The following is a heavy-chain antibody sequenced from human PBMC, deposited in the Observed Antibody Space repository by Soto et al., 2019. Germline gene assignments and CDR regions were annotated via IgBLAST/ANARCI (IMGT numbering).Heavy chain of an antibody. V-gene: IGHV2-5*02. J-gene: IGHJ4*02. CDR3: AHISPLYYYDSSGYSAYYFDY. Sequence: QITLKESGPTLVKPTQTLTLTCTFSGFSLSTSGVGVGWIRQPPGKALEWLALIYWDDDKRYSPSLKSRLTITTDTSKNQVVLTMTNMDPVDTATYYCAHISPLYYYDSSGYSAYYFDYWGQGTLVTVSS. CDR1: GFSLSTSGVG. D-gene: IGHD3-22*01. CDR2: IYWDDDK.